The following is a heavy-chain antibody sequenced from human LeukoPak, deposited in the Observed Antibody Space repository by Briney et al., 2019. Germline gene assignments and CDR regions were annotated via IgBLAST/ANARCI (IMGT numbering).Heavy chain of an antibody. CDR3: AKGYYYDSSGYPGY. CDR1: GFTFSSYA. V-gene: IGHV3-30*04. Sequence: GGSLRLSCAASGFTFSSYAMHWVRQAPGKGLEWVAVISYDGSNKYYADSVKGRFTISRDNSKNTLYLQMNSLRAEDTAVYYCAKGYYYDSSGYPGYWGQGTLVTVSS. J-gene: IGHJ4*02. D-gene: IGHD3-22*01. CDR2: ISYDGSNK.